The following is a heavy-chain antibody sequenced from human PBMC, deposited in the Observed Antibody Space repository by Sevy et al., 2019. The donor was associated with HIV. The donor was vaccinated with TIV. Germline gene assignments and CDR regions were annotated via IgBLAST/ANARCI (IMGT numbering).Heavy chain of an antibody. D-gene: IGHD1-1*01. CDR2: ISYDGIKT. J-gene: IGHJ4*02. Sequence: GGSLRLSCAASGFTFSTYGMHWVRQAPGKGLEGVAVISYDGIKTYYADSMKGRFTISRDNSKNTLYLQMNSLRPEDTAVYYCAKDGGWYNYAPSDYWGLGTLVTVSS. CDR1: GFTFSTYG. V-gene: IGHV3-30*18. CDR3: AKDGGWYNYAPSDY.